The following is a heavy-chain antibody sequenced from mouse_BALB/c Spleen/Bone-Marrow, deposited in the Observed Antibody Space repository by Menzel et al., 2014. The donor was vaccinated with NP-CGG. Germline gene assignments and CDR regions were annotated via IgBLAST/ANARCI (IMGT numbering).Heavy chain of an antibody. CDR3: ARYDGPAWFAY. J-gene: IGHJ3*01. CDR1: GYSFTTNW. D-gene: IGHD2-3*01. CDR2: INPSNGRT. V-gene: IGHV1S81*02. Sequence: VHLQQSGAELVKPGASVRLSCKASGYSFTTNWIHWVKQRPGQGLEWIGEINPSNGRTNYNEKFKSKATLTVDKSSSTAYMQLSSLTSEDSAVYYCARYDGPAWFAYWGQGTLVTVSA.